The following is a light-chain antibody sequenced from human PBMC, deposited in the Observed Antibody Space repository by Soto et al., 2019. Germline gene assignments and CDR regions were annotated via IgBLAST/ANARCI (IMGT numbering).Light chain of an antibody. Sequence: EIVLTQSPGTLSLSPGERATLSCRASQSVTSSFLAWYQHKPGQAPRLVIFGASRRATGIPDRFSGSGSGTDFTLTISRLEPEDFAVYYCQQYSYSSYTFGQGTKLAIK. CDR2: GAS. J-gene: IGKJ2*01. CDR3: QQYSYSSYT. CDR1: QSVTSSF. V-gene: IGKV3-20*01.